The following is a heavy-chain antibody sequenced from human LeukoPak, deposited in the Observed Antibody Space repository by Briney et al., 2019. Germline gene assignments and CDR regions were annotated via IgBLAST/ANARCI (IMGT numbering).Heavy chain of an antibody. D-gene: IGHD2-15*01. CDR2: ISAYNGNT. CDR1: GYTFTSYG. Sequence: ASVEVSCKASGYTFTSYGISWVRQAPGQGLEWMGWISAYNGNTNYAQKLQGRVTMTTDTSTSTAYMELRSLRSDDTAVYYCARNFIAECSGGSCYTTNIYYYYYMDVWGKGTTVTISS. V-gene: IGHV1-18*01. J-gene: IGHJ6*03. CDR3: ARNFIAECSGGSCYTTNIYYYYYMDV.